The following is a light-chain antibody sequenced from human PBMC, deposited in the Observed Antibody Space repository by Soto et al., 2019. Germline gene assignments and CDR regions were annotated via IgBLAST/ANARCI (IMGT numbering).Light chain of an antibody. J-gene: IGKJ3*01. CDR2: HAS. Sequence: DIQLTQSPSTLPASVGDRVTITCRASQSISNWLAWYHQKPGTAPKLLIYHASTLESGVPSRFSGSGSGTEFTLTISSLEAEDSAVYYCQQRGSWPATFGPGTKVDIK. V-gene: IGKV1-5*01. CDR3: QQRGSWPAT. CDR1: QSISNW.